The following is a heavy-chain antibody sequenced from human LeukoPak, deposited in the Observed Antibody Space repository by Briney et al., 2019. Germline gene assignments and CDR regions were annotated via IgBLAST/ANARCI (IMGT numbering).Heavy chain of an antibody. CDR2: IIPIFGTA. CDR3: ASRLDSSSWYGDYFDY. D-gene: IGHD6-13*01. Sequence: SVKVSCKASGGTFSSYAISWVRQAPGQGLEWMGGIIPIFGTANYAQKFQGRVTITTDESTSTAYMELSSLRSEDTAVYYCASRLDSSSWYGDYFDYWGQGTLVTVSS. CDR1: GGTFSSYA. V-gene: IGHV1-69*05. J-gene: IGHJ4*02.